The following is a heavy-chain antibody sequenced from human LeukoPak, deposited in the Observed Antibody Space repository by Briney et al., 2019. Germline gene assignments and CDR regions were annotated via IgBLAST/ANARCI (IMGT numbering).Heavy chain of an antibody. D-gene: IGHD2-15*01. Sequence: PGGSLRHSCAASGFTFSSYWMSWVRQAPGKGLEWVANIKQDGSEKYYVDSVKGRFTISRDNAKNSLYLQMNSLRAEDTAVYYCARDRSRYCSGGSCSRFDYWGQGTLVTVSS. V-gene: IGHV3-7*04. CDR3: ARDRSRYCSGGSCSRFDY. J-gene: IGHJ4*02. CDR1: GFTFSSYW. CDR2: IKQDGSEK.